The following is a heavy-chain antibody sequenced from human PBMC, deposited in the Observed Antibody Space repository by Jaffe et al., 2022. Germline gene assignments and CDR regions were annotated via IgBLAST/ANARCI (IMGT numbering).Heavy chain of an antibody. D-gene: IGHD4-17*01. CDR3: SRQATTETTSGLDS. Sequence: EVQLVESGGGLVQPGGSLILSCAASGFTFSGSAIHWVRQASGKGLEWVGRIRVKSISYATTYAASVKGRFTISRDDLKNTAYLQMNSLKTEDTAVYYCSRQATTETTSGLDSWGQGTLVTVSS. V-gene: IGHV3-73*02. J-gene: IGHJ4*02. CDR1: GFTFSGSA. CDR2: IRVKSISYAT.